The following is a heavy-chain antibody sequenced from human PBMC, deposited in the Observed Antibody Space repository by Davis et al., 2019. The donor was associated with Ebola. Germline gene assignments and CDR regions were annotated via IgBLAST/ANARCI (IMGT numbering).Heavy chain of an antibody. Sequence: GESLKISCKGSGYSFTTYWIGWVRQMPGKGLEWMGIIYPGDSDTRYSPSFQGQVTISADKSISTAYLQWSSLKASDTAMYYCARGSVVVAAVFDYWGQGTLVTVSS. V-gene: IGHV5-51*01. D-gene: IGHD2-15*01. CDR2: IYPGDSDT. CDR1: GYSFTTYW. CDR3: ARGSVVVAAVFDY. J-gene: IGHJ4*02.